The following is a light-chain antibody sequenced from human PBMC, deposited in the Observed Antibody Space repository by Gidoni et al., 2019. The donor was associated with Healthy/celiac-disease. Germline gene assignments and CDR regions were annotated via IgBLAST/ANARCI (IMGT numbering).Light chain of an antibody. CDR2: KAS. CDR1: QSISSW. V-gene: IGKV1-5*03. Sequence: DIKMTQSPSTLSASVGDRVTITCRASQSISSWLAWYQQKPGKASKFLIYKASSLESGVPSRFSGSGSGTEFTLTISSLQPDDFATYYCQQYNGYPYTFGQGTKLEIK. J-gene: IGKJ2*01. CDR3: QQYNGYPYT.